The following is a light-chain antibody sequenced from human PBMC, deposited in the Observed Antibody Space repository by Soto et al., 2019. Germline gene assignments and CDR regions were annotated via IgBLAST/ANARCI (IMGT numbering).Light chain of an antibody. J-gene: IGKJ1*01. CDR1: QSVSSS. CDR2: GAS. V-gene: IGKV3-15*01. CDR3: QQYSNWWT. Sequence: EIVMTQSPATQSVSPGERATLSSRGSQSVSSSLAWYQKKPGQAPRLLIYGASTRATGIPARFSGSGSGTEFTLTISSLQSEDFAVYYCQQYSNWWTFGQGTRVEIK.